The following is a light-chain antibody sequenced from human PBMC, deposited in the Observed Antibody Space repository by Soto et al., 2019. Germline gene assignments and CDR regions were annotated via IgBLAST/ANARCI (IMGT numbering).Light chain of an antibody. CDR2: AAS. V-gene: IGKV1-9*01. CDR3: KQINSYPLT. CDR1: QGIIRY. J-gene: IGKJ5*01. Sequence: IQLTQSPSSLSASVGDRVTITCRARQGIIRYLAWYQQKPGKAPKLLIYAASTLQSGVPSRFIGSGSGTDFTLTIPSPPPEDFATYSCKQINSYPLTLGKGTRLETK.